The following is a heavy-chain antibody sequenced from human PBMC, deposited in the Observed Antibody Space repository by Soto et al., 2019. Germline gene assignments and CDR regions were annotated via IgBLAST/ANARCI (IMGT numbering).Heavy chain of an antibody. Sequence: GGSLRLSCAASGFTFSSYWMHWVRQAPGKGLVWVSRINSDGSSTSYADSVKGRFTISRDNAKNTLYLQMNSLRAEDTAVYYCARATGEGVVARPRQYWYFDLWGRGTLVTVSS. CDR2: INSDGSST. CDR3: ARATGEGVVARPRQYWYFDL. CDR1: GFTFSSYW. J-gene: IGHJ2*01. D-gene: IGHD7-27*01. V-gene: IGHV3-74*01.